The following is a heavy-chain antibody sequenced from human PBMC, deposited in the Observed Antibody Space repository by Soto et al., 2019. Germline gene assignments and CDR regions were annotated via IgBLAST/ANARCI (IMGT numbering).Heavy chain of an antibody. J-gene: IGHJ6*04. CDR2: IWYDGSNK. CDR1: GFTFSIYG. Sequence: PGGSLRLSCAASGFTFSIYGMHWVRQAPGKGLEWVAVIWYDGSNKYYADSVKGRFTISRDNSKNTLYLQMNSLRAEDTAVYYCARDLSPYYYDSSPYGMDVWGKGTTVTVSS. CDR3: ARDLSPYYYDSSPYGMDV. V-gene: IGHV3-33*01. D-gene: IGHD3-22*01.